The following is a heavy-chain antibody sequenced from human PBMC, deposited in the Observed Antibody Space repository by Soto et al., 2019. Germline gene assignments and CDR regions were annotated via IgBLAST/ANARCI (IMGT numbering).Heavy chain of an antibody. Sequence: QVQLQESGPGLVKPSQTLSLTCTVSGGSISSGGHYWSWVRQHPGKGLEWIGYIFYSGSTYYNPSLKRRVTISVDTSKNQFSLKLTSVTAADTAVYYCARDNYDSSGYYYGAFHIWGQGTMVTVSS. CDR1: GGSISSGGHY. V-gene: IGHV4-31*03. CDR2: IFYSGST. J-gene: IGHJ3*02. D-gene: IGHD3-22*01. CDR3: ARDNYDSSGYYYGAFHI.